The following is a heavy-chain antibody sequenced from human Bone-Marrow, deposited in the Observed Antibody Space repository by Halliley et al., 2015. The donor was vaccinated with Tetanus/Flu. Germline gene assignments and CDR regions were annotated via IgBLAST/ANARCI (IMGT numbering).Heavy chain of an antibody. Sequence: KGLGWIGCIYYNGSTNHNPPLKSRVPISLDPSRNQFSLRLSSVTAEDTAVYYCARDRVPGAYWGQGTLVTVFS. J-gene: IGHJ4*02. CDR3: ARDRVPGAY. CDR2: IYYNGST. V-gene: IGHV4-59*01.